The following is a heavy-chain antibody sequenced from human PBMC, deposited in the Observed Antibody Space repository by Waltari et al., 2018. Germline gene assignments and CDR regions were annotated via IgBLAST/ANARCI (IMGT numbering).Heavy chain of an antibody. CDR2: ISSSSSYI. J-gene: IGHJ4*02. D-gene: IGHD3-22*01. CDR1: GFTFSSYS. V-gene: IGHV3-21*01. Sequence: EVQLVESGGGLVKPGGSLRLSCAASGFTFSSYSMNWVRQAPGKGLEWVSSISSSSSYIYYADSVKGRFTISRDNAKNSLYLQMNSLRAEDTAVYYCARPYYYDSSGYYCFDYWGQGTLVTVSS. CDR3: ARPYYYDSSGYYCFDY.